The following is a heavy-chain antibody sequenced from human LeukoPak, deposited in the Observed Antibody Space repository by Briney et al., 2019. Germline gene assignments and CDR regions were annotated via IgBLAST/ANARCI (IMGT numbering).Heavy chain of an antibody. CDR1: GFSFDEYT. CDR3: EQDLDSSGYRFYFRH. J-gene: IGHJ1*01. Sequence: PGRALRLSCASSGFSFDEYTLHSVRQAPGKGLELVSLISWDRGSRDYADSVKGRFTISRDNSKNSLYLQMNSLRTEDTSFYYSEQDLDSSGYRFYFRHWGQGTMVTVSS. V-gene: IGHV3-43*01. CDR2: ISWDRGSR. D-gene: IGHD3-22*01.